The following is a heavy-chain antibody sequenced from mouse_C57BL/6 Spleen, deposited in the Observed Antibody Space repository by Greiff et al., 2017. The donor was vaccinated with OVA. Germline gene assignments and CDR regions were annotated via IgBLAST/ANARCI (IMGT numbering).Heavy chain of an antibody. Sequence: VKLVESGAELVKPGASVKISCKASGYAFSSYWMNWVKQRPGKGLEWIGQIYPGDGDTNYNGKFKGKATLTADKSSSTAYMQLSSLTSEDSAVYFCARSAGTGDWYFDVWGTGTTVTVSS. CDR2: IYPGDGDT. CDR3: ARSAGTGDWYFDV. D-gene: IGHD4-1*01. J-gene: IGHJ1*03. V-gene: IGHV1-80*01. CDR1: GYAFSSYW.